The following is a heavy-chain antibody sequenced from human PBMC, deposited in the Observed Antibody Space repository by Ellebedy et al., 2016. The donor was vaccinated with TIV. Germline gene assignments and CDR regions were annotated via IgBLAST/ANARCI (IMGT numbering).Heavy chain of an antibody. Sequence: SETLSLTXTISGGSISTYYWSWIRQPPGKGLEWIGYIHYSGNTNYNPSLKSRVTMSVDRSNNQFSLKLSSVTGADTAVYYCARGRGGSYSIPFDIWGQGALVTVSS. CDR1: GGSISTYY. D-gene: IGHD1-26*01. CDR2: IHYSGNT. V-gene: IGHV4-59*08. J-gene: IGHJ4*02. CDR3: ARGRGGSYSIPFDI.